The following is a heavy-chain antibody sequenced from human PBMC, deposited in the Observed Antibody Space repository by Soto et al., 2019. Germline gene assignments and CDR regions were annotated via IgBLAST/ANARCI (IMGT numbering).Heavy chain of an antibody. Sequence: EGALRLSCAASGFTFSSYGMHWVRQAPGKGLEWVAVIWYDGGNKYYADSVKGRFTISRDNSKNTLYLQMNSLRAEDTAVYYCARDGNLLNEWVYYGSGSYRPCFDYWGQGTLVTVSS. CDR2: IWYDGGNK. CDR1: GFTFSSYG. V-gene: IGHV3-33*01. CDR3: ARDGNLLNEWVYYGSGSYRPCFDY. J-gene: IGHJ4*02. D-gene: IGHD3-10*01.